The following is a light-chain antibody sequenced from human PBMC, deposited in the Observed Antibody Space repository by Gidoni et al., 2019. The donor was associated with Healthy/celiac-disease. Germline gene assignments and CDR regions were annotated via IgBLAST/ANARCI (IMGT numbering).Light chain of an antibody. CDR1: QSLLHSNGYHY. Sequence: DIVMTRYPLSLPVPPGEPASNSCRSSQSLLHSNGYHYWDWYLQTPGQSPQLLLYLGSHRASGVPDRFSRSGSGTHFTLQLSRVEAEFVGFYYCMQALQTPRTFGQGTKVEIK. V-gene: IGKV2-28*01. CDR3: MQALQTPRT. CDR2: LGS. J-gene: IGKJ1*01.